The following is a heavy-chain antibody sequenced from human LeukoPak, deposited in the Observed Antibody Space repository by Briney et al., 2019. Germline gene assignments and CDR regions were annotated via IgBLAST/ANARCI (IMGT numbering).Heavy chain of an antibody. D-gene: IGHD6-19*01. CDR1: GGSISSYY. Sequence: SETLSLTCTVSGGSISSYYWSWVRQPAGKGLEWIGRIYTSGSNNYNPSLKSRVTMSVDTSKNQFSLKLSSVTAADTAMYYCARWGSGWYYFDYWGQGTLVTVSS. J-gene: IGHJ4*02. CDR3: ARWGSGWYYFDY. CDR2: IYTSGSN. V-gene: IGHV4-4*07.